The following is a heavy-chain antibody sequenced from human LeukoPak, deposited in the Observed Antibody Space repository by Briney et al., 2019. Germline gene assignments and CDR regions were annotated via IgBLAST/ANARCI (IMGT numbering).Heavy chain of an antibody. Sequence: PSETLSLTCAVYGGSFSGYYWSWIRQPPGKGLEWIGEINHSGSTNYSPSLKSRVTISVDTSKNQFSLKLSSVTAADTAVYYCARALTVVPAANFDYWGQGTLVTVSS. CDR2: INHSGST. V-gene: IGHV4-34*01. D-gene: IGHD2-2*01. J-gene: IGHJ4*02. CDR3: ARALTVVPAANFDY. CDR1: GGSFSGYY.